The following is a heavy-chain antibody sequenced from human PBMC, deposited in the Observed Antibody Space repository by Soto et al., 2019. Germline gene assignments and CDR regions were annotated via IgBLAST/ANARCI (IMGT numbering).Heavy chain of an antibody. CDR3: AKDFSPLVYYYYMDV. J-gene: IGHJ6*03. CDR1: GFTFSSYG. V-gene: IGHV3-30*18. CDR2: ISYDGSNK. Sequence: GGSLRLSCAASGFTFSSYGMHWVRQAPGKGLEWVAVISYDGSNKYYADSVKGRFTISRDNSKNTLYLQMNSLRAEDTAVYYCAKDFSPLVYYYYMDVSGKATTVTVSS. D-gene: IGHD6-13*01.